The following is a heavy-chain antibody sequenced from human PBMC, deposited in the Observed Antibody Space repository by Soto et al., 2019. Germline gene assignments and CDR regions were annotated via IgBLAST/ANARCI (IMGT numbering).Heavy chain of an antibody. CDR1: GYTFTSYG. V-gene: IGHV1-18*01. J-gene: IGHJ6*02. CDR3: ARVKYSPPYYYCYGMDV. Sequence: QVQLVQSGAEVKKPGASVKVSCKASGYTFTSYGISWVRQAPGQGLEWMGWISAYNGNTNYAQKLQGRVTMPTGTSTSTAYMELRSLRSDDTAVYYCARVKYSPPYYYCYGMDVWGQGTTVTVSS. CDR2: ISAYNGNT. D-gene: IGHD5-18*01.